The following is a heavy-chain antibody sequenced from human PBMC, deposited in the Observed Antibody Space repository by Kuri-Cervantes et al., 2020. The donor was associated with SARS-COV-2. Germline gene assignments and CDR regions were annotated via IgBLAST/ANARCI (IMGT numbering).Heavy chain of an antibody. J-gene: IGHJ4*02. D-gene: IGHD3-10*01. CDR1: GGSISSSNW. V-gene: IGHV4-4*02. CDR3: ARSGEDYPFYY. CDR2: IYHSGST. Sequence: GSLRLSCAVSGGSISSSNWWSWVRQPPGKGLEWIGEIYHSGSTNYNTSLKSRVTISVDKSKNQFSLKLSSVTAADTAVYYCARSGEDYPFYYWGQGTLVTVSS.